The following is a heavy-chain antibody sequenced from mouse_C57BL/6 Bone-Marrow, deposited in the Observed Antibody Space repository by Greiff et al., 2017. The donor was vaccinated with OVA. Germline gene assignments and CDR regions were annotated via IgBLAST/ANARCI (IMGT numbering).Heavy chain of an antibody. Sequence: EVKLEESGGDLVKPGGSLKLSCAASGFTFSSYGMSWVRQTPDKRLEWVATISSGGSYTYYPDSVKGRFTISRDNATNTLYLQLSNMMSVSTAMYYCARLVITTVVAPWYFDVWGTGTTVTVSS. V-gene: IGHV5-6*02. J-gene: IGHJ1*03. D-gene: IGHD1-1*01. CDR2: ISSGGSYT. CDR3: ARLVITTVVAPWYFDV. CDR1: GFTFSSYG.